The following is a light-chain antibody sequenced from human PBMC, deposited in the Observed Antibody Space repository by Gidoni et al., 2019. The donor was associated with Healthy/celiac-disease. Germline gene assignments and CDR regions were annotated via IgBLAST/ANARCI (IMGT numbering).Light chain of an antibody. J-gene: IGKJ3*01. CDR2: AAS. Sequence: DIQMTQSPSSLSASVGDRVTITCRASQSISSYLNWYPQKPGKAPKLLIYAASSLQSGGPSKFSGSGSGTDFTLTISSLQPEDFATYYCQQSYSTPLFTFGPGTKVDIK. CDR3: QQSYSTPLFT. CDR1: QSISSY. V-gene: IGKV1-39*01.